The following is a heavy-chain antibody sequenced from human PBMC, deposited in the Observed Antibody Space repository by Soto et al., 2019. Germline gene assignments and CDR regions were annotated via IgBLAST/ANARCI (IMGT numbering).Heavy chain of an antibody. CDR3: ARNGVGFGFDI. J-gene: IGHJ3*02. D-gene: IGHD3-16*01. CDR2: IYYSGST. Sequence: PSETLSLTCTVSGGSISSSSYYWGWIRQPPGKGLEWIGSIYYSGSTYYNPSLKSRVTISVDTSKNQFSLKLSSVTAADTAVYYCARNGVGFGFDIWGLGTMVTVSS. CDR1: GGSISSSSYY. V-gene: IGHV4-39*01.